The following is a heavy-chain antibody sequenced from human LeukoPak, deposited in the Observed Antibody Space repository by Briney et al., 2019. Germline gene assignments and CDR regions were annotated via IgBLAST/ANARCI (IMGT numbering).Heavy chain of an antibody. CDR1: GGSISSYY. CDR3: ARVPGSDWFFDY. D-gene: IGHD6-19*01. V-gene: IGHV4-59*01. CDR2: IYYSGST. Sequence: SETLSLTCTVSGGSISSYYWSWVRQPPGKGLEWIGYIYYSGSTNYNPSLKSRVTISVDTSKNQFSLKLDSVIAADTAVYYCARVPGSDWFFDYWGQGTLVTVSS. J-gene: IGHJ4*02.